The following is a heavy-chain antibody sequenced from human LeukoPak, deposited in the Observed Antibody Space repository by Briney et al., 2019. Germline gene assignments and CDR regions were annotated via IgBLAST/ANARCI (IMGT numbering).Heavy chain of an antibody. V-gene: IGHV1-46*01. CDR2: INPSGGST. CDR3: ARARRDDSSGYRKLTLDY. D-gene: IGHD3-22*01. Sequence: ASVKVSCKASGYTFTSYYMHWVRQAPGQGLEWMGIINPSGGSTSYAQKFQGRVTMTRDMSTSTVYMELSSLRSEDTAVYYCARARRDDSSGYRKLTLDYWGQGTLVTVSS. CDR1: GYTFTSYY. J-gene: IGHJ4*02.